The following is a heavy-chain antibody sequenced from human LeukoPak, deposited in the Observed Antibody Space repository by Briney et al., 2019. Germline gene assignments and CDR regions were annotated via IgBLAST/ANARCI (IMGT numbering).Heavy chain of an antibody. CDR1: GASISSNY. CDR3: ARGVDWGSAFDS. Sequence: PSETLSLTCNVSGASISSNYLSWIRQPPGEGLEWIGFIYHTGSTNYNPSLKSRVTLSVDTSKNQFSLRLSSVTAADTAVYYCARGVDWGSAFDSWGQGTLVTVSS. J-gene: IGHJ4*02. CDR2: IYHTGST. D-gene: IGHD3-9*01. V-gene: IGHV4-59*01.